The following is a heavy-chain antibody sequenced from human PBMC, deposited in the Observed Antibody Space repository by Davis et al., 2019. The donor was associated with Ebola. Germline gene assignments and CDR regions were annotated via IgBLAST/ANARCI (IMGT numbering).Heavy chain of an antibody. J-gene: IGHJ4*02. CDR3: ARVGFGGVIADQFYYFDY. D-gene: IGHD3-16*02. CDR2: INHSGST. Sequence: SETLSLTCTVSGGSISSSSYYWGWIRQPPGKGLEWIGEINHSGSTNYNPSLKSRVTISVDTSKNQFSLKLSSVTAADTAVYYCARVGFGGVIADQFYYFDYWGQGTLVTVSS. V-gene: IGHV4-39*07. CDR1: GGSISSSSYY.